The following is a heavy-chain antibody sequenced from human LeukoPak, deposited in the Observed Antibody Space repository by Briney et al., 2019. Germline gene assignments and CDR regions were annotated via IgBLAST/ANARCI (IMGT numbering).Heavy chain of an antibody. Sequence: GGSLRLSCAGSGFTFSTYWMHWVRQAPGGGLVWVSGINTDGSTTSYADSVKGRFTISRDNAKNTVYLQMSSLRAEDTAVYYCARESGYDVDLEYWGQGALVTVSS. CDR2: INTDGSTT. D-gene: IGHD5-12*01. V-gene: IGHV3-74*01. J-gene: IGHJ4*02. CDR3: ARESGYDVDLEY. CDR1: GFTFSTYW.